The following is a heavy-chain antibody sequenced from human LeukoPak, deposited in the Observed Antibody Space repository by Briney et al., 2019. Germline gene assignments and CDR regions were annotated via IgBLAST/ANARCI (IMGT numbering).Heavy chain of an antibody. D-gene: IGHD3-3*01. J-gene: IGHJ5*02. Sequence: SVKVSCKASGGTFSSYAISWVRQAPGQGLEWMGGIIPIFGTANYAQKFQGRVTITADESTSTAYMELSSLRSEDTAVYYCARRGADFSPFDPWRQGTLVTVSS. CDR1: GGTFSSYA. V-gene: IGHV1-69*13. CDR2: IIPIFGTA. CDR3: ARRGADFSPFDP.